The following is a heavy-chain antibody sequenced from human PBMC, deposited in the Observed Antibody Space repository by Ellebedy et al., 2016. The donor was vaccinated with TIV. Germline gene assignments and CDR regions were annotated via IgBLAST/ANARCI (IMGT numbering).Heavy chain of an antibody. J-gene: IGHJ4*02. Sequence: MPSETLSLTCTVSGGSISSSSYYWGWIRQSPGKGLEWIGSIYYSGSTYYNPSLKSRVTITVDTSKNQFSLKLSSVTAADTAVYYCAREPALTVTTLTGADYWGQGTLVTVSS. CDR2: IYYSGST. CDR1: GGSISSSSYY. V-gene: IGHV4-39*01. CDR3: AREPALTVTTLTGADY. D-gene: IGHD4-17*01.